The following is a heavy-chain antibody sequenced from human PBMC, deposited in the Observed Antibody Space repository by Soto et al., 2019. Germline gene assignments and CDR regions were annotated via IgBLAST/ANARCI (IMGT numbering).Heavy chain of an antibody. CDR2: ISSSSSYI. CDR1: GFTFSSYS. D-gene: IGHD6-6*01. CDR3: ARGHVPSYNWFDP. V-gene: IGHV3-21*01. J-gene: IGHJ5*02. Sequence: KPGGSLRLSCAASGFTFSSYSMNWVRQAPGKGLEWVSSISSSSSYIYYADSVKGRFTISRDNAKNSLYLQMNSLRAEDTAVYYCARGHVPSYNWFDPWGQGTLVTVSS.